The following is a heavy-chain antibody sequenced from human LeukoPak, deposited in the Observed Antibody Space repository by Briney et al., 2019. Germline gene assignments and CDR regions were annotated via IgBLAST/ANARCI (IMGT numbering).Heavy chain of an antibody. CDR1: GGSISSYY. Sequence: SSETLSLTCTVYGGSISSYYWSWIRQPPGKGLEWIGYIYYSGSPNYNPSLKSRVTISVDTSKNQFSLKLSSVTAADTAVYYCTRSLPQVSNYGYWGQGTLVTVTS. D-gene: IGHD4-11*01. V-gene: IGHV4-59*08. CDR2: IYYSGSP. J-gene: IGHJ1*01. CDR3: TRSLPQVSNYGY.